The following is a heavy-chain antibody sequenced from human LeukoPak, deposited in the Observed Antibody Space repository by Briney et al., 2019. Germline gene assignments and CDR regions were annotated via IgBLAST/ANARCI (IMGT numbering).Heavy chain of an antibody. D-gene: IGHD6-13*01. J-gene: IGHJ5*02. CDR2: IYYSGST. Sequence: SETLSLTCTVSGGSISSSSYYWGWIRQPPGKGLEWIGSIYYSGSTYYNPSLKSRVTMSVDTSKNQFSLKLTSVTAADTAVYYCARDRPAIAAAGKWFDPWGQGTLVTVFS. CDR1: GGSISSSSYY. V-gene: IGHV4-39*07. CDR3: ARDRPAIAAAGKWFDP.